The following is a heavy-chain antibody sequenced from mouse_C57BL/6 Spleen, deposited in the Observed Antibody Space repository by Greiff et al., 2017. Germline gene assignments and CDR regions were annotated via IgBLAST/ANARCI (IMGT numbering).Heavy chain of an antibody. CDR2: IYPGDGDT. CDR1: GYAFSSSW. Sequence: VKLLESGPELVKPGASVKISCKASGYAFSSSWMNWVKQRPGKGLEWIGRIYPGDGDTNYNGKFKGKATLTADKSSSTAYMQLSSLTSEDSAVYFCARGQTAQAPGDYWGQGTTLTVSS. V-gene: IGHV1-82*01. D-gene: IGHD3-2*02. CDR3: ARGQTAQAPGDY. J-gene: IGHJ2*01.